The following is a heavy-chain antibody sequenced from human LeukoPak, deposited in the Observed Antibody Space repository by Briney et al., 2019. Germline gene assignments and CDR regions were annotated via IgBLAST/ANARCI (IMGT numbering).Heavy chain of an antibody. CDR2: ISAYNGNT. CDR1: GYTFTSYG. V-gene: IGHV1-18*01. Sequence: GASVKVSCKASGYTFTSYGISWVRQAPGQGLEWMGWISAYNGNTNYAQKLQGRVTMTTDTSTSTAYMELRSLRSDDTAVYYCARDRKNYYDSSGPLLPWGQGTLVTVSS. D-gene: IGHD3-22*01. J-gene: IGHJ5*02. CDR3: ARDRKNYYDSSGPLLP.